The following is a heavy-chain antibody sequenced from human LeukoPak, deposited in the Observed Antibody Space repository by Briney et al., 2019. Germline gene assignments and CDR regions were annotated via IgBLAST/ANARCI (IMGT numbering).Heavy chain of an antibody. V-gene: IGHV4-59*08. J-gene: IGHJ6*03. D-gene: IGHD3-16*02. CDR1: GGSIGTYY. CDR2: IYVTGT. CDR3: ARHIGGGIEDMDV. Sequence: SETLSLTCTVSGGSIGTYYWSWIRQSPGKGLEWIGYIYVTGTRYNPYLQSRVTISVDTSRDQFFLKMSSVTAADTAVYYCARHIGGGIEDMDVWGKGTKVTVSS.